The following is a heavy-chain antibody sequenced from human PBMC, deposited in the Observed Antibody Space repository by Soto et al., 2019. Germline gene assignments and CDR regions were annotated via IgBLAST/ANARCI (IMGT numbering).Heavy chain of an antibody. D-gene: IGHD1-26*01. Sequence: ASVKVSCKASGGTFSSYAISWVRQAPGQGLEWMGGIIPIFGTANYAQKFRGRVTITADESTSTAYMELSSLRSEDTAVYYCASGSYMVGAFDIWGQGTMVTVSS. V-gene: IGHV1-69*13. J-gene: IGHJ3*02. CDR2: IIPIFGTA. CDR1: GGTFSSYA. CDR3: ASGSYMVGAFDI.